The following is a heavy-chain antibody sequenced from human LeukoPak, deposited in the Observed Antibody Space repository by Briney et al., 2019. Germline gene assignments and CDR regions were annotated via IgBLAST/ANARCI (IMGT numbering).Heavy chain of an antibody. Sequence: PGGSLRLSCEASGFSMSVYWMSWVRQAPGKGLEWVGNIKQDGSERNYVDSVKGRFTISRDNARNSLFLQMNSLRAEDTAVYYCAREGGTINDAFDIWGQGTMVTVSS. CDR1: GFSMSVYW. CDR2: IKQDGSER. J-gene: IGHJ3*02. V-gene: IGHV3-7*01. CDR3: AREGGTINDAFDI. D-gene: IGHD1/OR15-1a*01.